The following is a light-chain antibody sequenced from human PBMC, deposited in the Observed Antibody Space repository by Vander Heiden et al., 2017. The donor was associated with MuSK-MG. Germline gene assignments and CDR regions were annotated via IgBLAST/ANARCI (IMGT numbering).Light chain of an antibody. Sequence: SPATLSVSPGERATLSCRASQSVSSNLAWYQQKPGQAPRLLIYGASTRATGIPARFSGSGSGTEFTLTISSLQSEDFAVYYCQLDNNWPPVTFGHEAKVDIK. V-gene: IGKV3-15*01. CDR2: GAS. J-gene: IGKJ3*01. CDR1: QSVSSN. CDR3: QLDNNWPPVT.